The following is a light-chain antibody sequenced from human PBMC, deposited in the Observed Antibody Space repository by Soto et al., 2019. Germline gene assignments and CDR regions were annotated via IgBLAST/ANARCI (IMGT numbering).Light chain of an antibody. CDR3: QQRPILPRT. V-gene: IGKV3-11*01. Sequence: SLATVSLQKRDRATLSCRSSQYINTNLAWYQHKPGQAPRLLIYQTSIRAAGIPARFSASGTGTDFTLTISDVQPEDFAVYYCQQRPILPRTFG. CDR1: QYINTN. J-gene: IGKJ5*01. CDR2: QTS.